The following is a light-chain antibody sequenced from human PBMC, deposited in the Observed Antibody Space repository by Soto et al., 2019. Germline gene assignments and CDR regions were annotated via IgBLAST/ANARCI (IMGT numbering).Light chain of an antibody. V-gene: IGKV3-20*01. CDR2: GAS. J-gene: IGKJ1*01. Sequence: EIVLTQSPGTLSLSPGERATLSCRASQSVSSSYLAWYQQKPGQAPRLLIYGASSRATGIPDRFRGSGSGTDFTLTISRLEPEDFAVYFCQQYGSSRWTFGPGTKVEVK. CDR3: QQYGSSRWT. CDR1: QSVSSSY.